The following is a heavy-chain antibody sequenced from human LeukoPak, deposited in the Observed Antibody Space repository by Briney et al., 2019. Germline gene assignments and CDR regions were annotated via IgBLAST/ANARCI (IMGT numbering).Heavy chain of an antibody. Sequence: SVKVSCKASGGTFSSYAISWVRQAPGQGLEWMGGIIPIFGTANYAQEFQGRVTITADESTSTAYMELSSLRSEDTAVYYCARAMTYDSSGWGLRFDDAFDIWGQGTMVTVSS. CDR3: ARAMTYDSSGWGLRFDDAFDI. V-gene: IGHV1-69*13. CDR2: IIPIFGTA. CDR1: GGTFSSYA. J-gene: IGHJ3*02. D-gene: IGHD3-22*01.